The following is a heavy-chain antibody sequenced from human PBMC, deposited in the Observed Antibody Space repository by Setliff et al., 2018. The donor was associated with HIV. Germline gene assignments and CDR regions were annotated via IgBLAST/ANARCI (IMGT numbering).Heavy chain of an antibody. CDR2: ISGSGGST. V-gene: IGHV3-23*01. J-gene: IGHJ4*02. D-gene: IGHD6-25*01. Sequence: GGSLRLSCAASGLSFSSYVMSWVRQAPGKGLEWVSGISGSGGSTYYADSVKGRFTISRDTAKNSLYLQMNSLRAEDTAVYYCTRTSRAAYWGRGTLVTVSS. CDR1: GLSFSSYV. CDR3: TRTSRAAY.